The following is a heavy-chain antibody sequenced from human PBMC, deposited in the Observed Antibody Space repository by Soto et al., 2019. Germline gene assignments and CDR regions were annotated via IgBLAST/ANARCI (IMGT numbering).Heavy chain of an antibody. CDR3: AKDPQFVTHEYSSSSPAWIFDY. Sequence: GGSLRLSCAASGFTFSSYAMSWVRQAPGKGLEWVSAISGSGGSTYYADSVKGRFTISRDNSKNTLYLQMNSLRAEDTAVYYCAKDPQFVTHEYSSSSPAWIFDYWGQGTLVNVSS. D-gene: IGHD6-6*01. CDR1: GFTFSSYA. CDR2: ISGSGGST. J-gene: IGHJ4*02. V-gene: IGHV3-23*01.